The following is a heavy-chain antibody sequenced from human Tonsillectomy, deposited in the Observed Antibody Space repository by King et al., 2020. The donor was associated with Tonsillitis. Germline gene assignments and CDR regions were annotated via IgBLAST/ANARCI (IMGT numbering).Heavy chain of an antibody. D-gene: IGHD5-12*01. V-gene: IGHV4-30-4*01. Sequence: VQLQESGPGLVKPSQTLSLTCTVSGGSISSGDYSWSWIRQPPGKGLEWIGYIHYSGSTYNNPSLTSRATISLDTSKNQFSLKLSSVTAADTAVYYCARGGGYETGCYFDHWGQGTLVTVSS. CDR1: GGSISSGDYS. J-gene: IGHJ4*02. CDR3: ARGGGYETGCYFDH. CDR2: IHYSGST.